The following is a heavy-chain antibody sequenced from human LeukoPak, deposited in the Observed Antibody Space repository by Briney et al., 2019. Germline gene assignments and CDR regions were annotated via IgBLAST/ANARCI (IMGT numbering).Heavy chain of an antibody. D-gene: IGHD1-7*01. J-gene: IGHJ4*02. CDR2: ISSSSSYI. CDR3: ARDLIAWNYVY. CDR1: DFNFITYA. Sequence: PGGSLRLSCAASDFNFITYAMSWVRQAPGKGLEWVSSISSSSSYIYYADSVKGRFTISRDNAKNSLYLQMNSLRAEDTAVYYCARDLIAWNYVYWGQGTLVTVSP. V-gene: IGHV3-21*01.